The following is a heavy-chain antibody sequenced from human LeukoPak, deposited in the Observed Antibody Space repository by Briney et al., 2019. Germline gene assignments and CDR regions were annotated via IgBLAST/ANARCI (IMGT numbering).Heavy chain of an antibody. D-gene: IGHD3-22*01. CDR2: ISFSGSTI. V-gene: IGHV3-48*03. Sequence: PGGSLRLSCAASGFTFSSYEMNWVRQAPGKGLEWVSYISFSGSTIYYADSVKGRFPISRDNAKNSLYVQMNSLRAEDTAVYYCARGGYYDSSGYYYVGYFHHWGQGTLVTVSS. CDR1: GFTFSSYE. J-gene: IGHJ1*01. CDR3: ARGGYYDSSGYYYVGYFHH.